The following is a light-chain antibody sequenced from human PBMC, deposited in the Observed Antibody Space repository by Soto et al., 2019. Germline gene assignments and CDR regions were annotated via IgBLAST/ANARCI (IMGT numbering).Light chain of an antibody. CDR2: AAS. CDR1: QSISSY. V-gene: IGKV1-39*01. J-gene: IGKJ5*01. CDR3: QQSYSTPRT. Sequence: DIQMTQSPSSLSASVGDIVTITFRASQSISSYLNWYQQKPGKAPKLLIYAASSLQSGVPSRFSGSGSGTDFTLTIGSLQPEDFATYYCQQSYSTPRTFGQGTRLEIK.